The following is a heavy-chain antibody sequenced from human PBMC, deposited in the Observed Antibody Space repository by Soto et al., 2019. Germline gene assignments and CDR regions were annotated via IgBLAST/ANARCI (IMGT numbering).Heavy chain of an antibody. J-gene: IGHJ6*04. Sequence: QVQLQQWGAGLLKPSETLSLTCAVYGGSFSGYYWSWIRQPPGKGLEWIGEINHRGSTNYNPSLKRRVNISVDTSKNQFSLKLNSVTAADTAVYYCARGSRVKIPAASGRDYYYHGLDVWGKGTAVTVSS. CDR2: INHRGST. V-gene: IGHV4-34*01. CDR3: ARGSRVKIPAASGRDYYYHGLDV. CDR1: GGSFSGYY. D-gene: IGHD6-25*01.